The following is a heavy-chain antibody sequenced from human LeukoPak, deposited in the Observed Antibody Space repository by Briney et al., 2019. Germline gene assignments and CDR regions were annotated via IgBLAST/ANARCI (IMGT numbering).Heavy chain of an antibody. J-gene: IGHJ6*04. CDR3: ARGTHYGMDV. V-gene: IGHV3-7*01. Sequence: GGSLRLSCADSGFTFSSYWMSWVRQAAGKGLERVANIKQDGSEKYYVDSVKGRFTISRDNAKNSLYLQMNSLRAEDTAVYYCARGTHYGMDVWGKGTTVTVSS. CDR2: IKQDGSEK. D-gene: IGHD1-1*01. CDR1: GFTFSSYW.